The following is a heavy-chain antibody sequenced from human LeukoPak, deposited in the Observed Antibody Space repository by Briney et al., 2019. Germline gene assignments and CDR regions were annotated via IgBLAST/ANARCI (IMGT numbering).Heavy chain of an antibody. Sequence: GGSLRLSYAASGFTFSSYAMSWVRQAPGKGLEWVSAISGSGGSTYYADSVKGRFTISRDNSKNTLYLQMNSLRAEDTAVYYCANIDLPGIAAAGLFDYWGQGTLVTVSS. CDR1: GFTFSSYA. CDR3: ANIDLPGIAAAGLFDY. V-gene: IGHV3-23*01. CDR2: ISGSGGST. J-gene: IGHJ4*02. D-gene: IGHD6-13*01.